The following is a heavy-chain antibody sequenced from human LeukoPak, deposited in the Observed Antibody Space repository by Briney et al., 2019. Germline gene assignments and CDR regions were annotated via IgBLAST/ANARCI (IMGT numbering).Heavy chain of an antibody. CDR2: IYYSGST. CDR3: ARGVAARPNRSYYYYYYMDV. J-gene: IGHJ6*03. CDR1: GYSISSGYY. D-gene: IGHD6-6*01. V-gene: IGHV4-61*01. Sequence: SETLSLTCPVSGYSISSGYYWGWIRQPPGKGLEWIGYIYYSGSTNYNPSLKSRVTISVDTSKNQFSLKLSSVTAADTAVYYCARGVAARPNRSYYYYYYMDVWGKGTTVTVSS.